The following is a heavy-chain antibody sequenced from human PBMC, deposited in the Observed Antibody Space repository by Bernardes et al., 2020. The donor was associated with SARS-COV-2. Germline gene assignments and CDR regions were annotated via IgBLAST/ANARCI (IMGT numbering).Heavy chain of an antibody. CDR1: GGSISSGFYY. J-gene: IGHJ5*02. Sequence: SETLSLTCTVSGGSISSGFYYWSWIRQLPGRGLEWMGNIYYSGSTHYNPSLKSRVTISLDTSKNQLSLKLSSVTAADTAFYFCARLATGRNNYFDPWGQGTLVTVSS. CDR3: ARLATGRNNYFDP. D-gene: IGHD6-13*01. CDR2: IYYSGST. V-gene: IGHV4-31*03.